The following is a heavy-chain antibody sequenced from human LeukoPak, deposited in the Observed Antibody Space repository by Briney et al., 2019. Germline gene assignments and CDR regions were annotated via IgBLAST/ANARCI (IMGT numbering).Heavy chain of an antibody. V-gene: IGHV4-34*01. D-gene: IGHD4-11*01. CDR3: ASRHIYSNYVDY. CDR2: ITHTGFP. Sequence: PSETLSLTCAVCGGSFSEYYWSWIRQPPGKGGAWIGEITHTGFPNYNPSLESRVVISVHTHHNQFSLKARSVAAADTGVYYCASRHIYSNYVDYGGQGTRVTVSS. CDR1: GGSFSEYY. J-gene: IGHJ4*02.